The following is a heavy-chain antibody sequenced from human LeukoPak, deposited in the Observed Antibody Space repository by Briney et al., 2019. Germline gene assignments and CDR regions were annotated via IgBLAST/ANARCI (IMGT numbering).Heavy chain of an antibody. CDR3: ARVEDSVVVVAATGPFNY. J-gene: IGHJ4*02. CDR2: ISSSGSTI. Sequence: PGGSLRLSCAASGFTFSGYETNWVRQAPGEGLEWVSYISSSGSTIYYADSVKGRFTISRDNAKNSLYLQINSLIAEATAVYYCARVEDSVVVVAATGPFNYWGQGTLVTVSS. D-gene: IGHD2-15*01. CDR1: GFTFSGYE. V-gene: IGHV3-48*03.